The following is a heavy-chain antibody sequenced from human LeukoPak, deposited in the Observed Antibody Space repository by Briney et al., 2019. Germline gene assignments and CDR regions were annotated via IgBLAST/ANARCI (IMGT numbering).Heavy chain of an antibody. Sequence: ASVKVSCKASGYTFTSYGISWVRQAPGQGLEWMGWINPNSGGTNYAQKFQGRVTMTRDTSISTAYMELSRLRSDDTAVYYCARVTWSYDFWSGYYPPAAPFDYWGQGTLVTVSS. CDR1: GYTFTSYG. V-gene: IGHV1-2*02. CDR3: ARVTWSYDFWSGYYPPAAPFDY. CDR2: INPNSGGT. J-gene: IGHJ4*02. D-gene: IGHD3-3*01.